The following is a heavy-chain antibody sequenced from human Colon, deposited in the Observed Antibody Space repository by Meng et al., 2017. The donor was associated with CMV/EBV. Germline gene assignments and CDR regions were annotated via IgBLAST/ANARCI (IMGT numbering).Heavy chain of an antibody. D-gene: IGHD1-26*01. V-gene: IGHV3-21*01. CDR2: IGSNSSSI. CDR1: GFTFSSYS. J-gene: IGHJ6*02. Sequence: LSLTCAGSGFTFSSYSMTWVRQAPGKGLEWVSFIGSNSSSIYYAESLKGRFTISRDNANNSLFLELNSLRADDTAVYYCARLSGNSRMDVWGQGTTVTVSS. CDR3: ARLSGNSRMDV.